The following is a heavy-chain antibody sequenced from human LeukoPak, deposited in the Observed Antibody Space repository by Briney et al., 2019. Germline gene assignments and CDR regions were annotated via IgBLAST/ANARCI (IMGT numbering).Heavy chain of an antibody. CDR1: GFTFTTYW. D-gene: IGHD3-10*02. J-gene: IGHJ6*04. V-gene: IGHV3-30*18. CDR3: AELGITMIGGV. CDR2: ISYDGSNK. Sequence: GGSLRLSCAASGFTFTTYWMSWVRQAPGKGLEWVAVISYDGSNKYYADSVKGRFTISRDNAKNSLYLQMNSLRAEDTAVYYCAELGITMIGGVWGKGTTVTISS.